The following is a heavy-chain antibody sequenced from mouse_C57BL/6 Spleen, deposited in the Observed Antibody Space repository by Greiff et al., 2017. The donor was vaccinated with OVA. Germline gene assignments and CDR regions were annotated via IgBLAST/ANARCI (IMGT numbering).Heavy chain of an antibody. J-gene: IGHJ3*01. CDR3: ARAFITTVGTFAY. Sequence: EVQLQQSGPELVKPGASVKISCKASGYSFTGYYMNWVKQSPEKSLEWIGEINPSTGGTTYNQKFKAKATLTVDKSSSTAYMQLKSLTSEDSAVYYGARAFITTVGTFAYWGQGTLVTVSA. D-gene: IGHD1-1*01. V-gene: IGHV1-42*01. CDR2: INPSTGGT. CDR1: GYSFTGYY.